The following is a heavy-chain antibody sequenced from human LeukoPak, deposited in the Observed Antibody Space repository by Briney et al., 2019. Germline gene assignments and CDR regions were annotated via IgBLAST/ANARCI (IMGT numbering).Heavy chain of an antibody. CDR1: GFTVSSNY. D-gene: IGHD3-22*01. CDR2: IYSGGST. CDR3: AREPIYYYDSSGYVDA. V-gene: IGHV3-66*02. Sequence: PGGSLRLSCAASGFTVSSNYMSWVRQAPGKGLEWVSVIYSGGSTYYADSVKGRFTISRDNSKNMLYLQMNSLRAEDTAVYYCAREPIYYYDSSGYVDAWGQGTMVTVSS. J-gene: IGHJ3*01.